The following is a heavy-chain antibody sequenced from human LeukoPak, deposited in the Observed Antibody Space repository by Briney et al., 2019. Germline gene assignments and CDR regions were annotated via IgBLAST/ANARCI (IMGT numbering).Heavy chain of an antibody. Sequence: SETLSLTCAVSGYSISSSNWWGWIRQPPGKGLDWIGYIYYSGSTYYNPSLKSRVTMSVDTSKNQFSLKLSSVTAVDTAVYYCARSLDGGNSPFDYWRPGTLVTVSS. J-gene: IGHJ4*02. CDR3: ARSLDGGNSPFDY. CDR2: IYYSGST. V-gene: IGHV4-28*01. CDR1: GYSISSSNW. D-gene: IGHD4-23*01.